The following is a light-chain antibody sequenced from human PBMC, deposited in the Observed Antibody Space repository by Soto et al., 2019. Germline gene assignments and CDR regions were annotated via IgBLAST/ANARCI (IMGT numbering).Light chain of an antibody. CDR1: SSDVSAYKY. J-gene: IGLJ3*02. Sequence: QSALTQPPSASGSPGQSVTISCTGTSSDVSAYKYVSWYQQYPGKAPKLMIYEVTKRPSGVPDRFSGSKSGNTASLTVSGLQAEDDADYYCTSYVGNDIWVFGGGTKLTVL. CDR3: TSYVGNDIWV. V-gene: IGLV2-8*01. CDR2: EVT.